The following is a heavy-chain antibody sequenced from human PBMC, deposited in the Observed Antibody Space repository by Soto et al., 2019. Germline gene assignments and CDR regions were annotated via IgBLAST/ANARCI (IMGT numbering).Heavy chain of an antibody. Sequence: EVQLVESGGGLVQPGGSLRLSCAASGFTFSSYAMHWVRQAPGKGLEYVSAISGNGGSTYYANSVKGRFTISRDNSKNTLYLQMGSLRAEDMAVYYCARRGYGLYFEYWGQGTLVTVSS. CDR1: GFTFSSYA. CDR2: ISGNGGST. D-gene: IGHD3-10*01. CDR3: ARRGYGLYFEY. V-gene: IGHV3-64*01. J-gene: IGHJ4*02.